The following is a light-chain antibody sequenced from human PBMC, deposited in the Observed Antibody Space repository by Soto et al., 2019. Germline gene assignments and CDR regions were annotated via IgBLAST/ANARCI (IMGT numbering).Light chain of an antibody. CDR1: SSDVGGYNY. CDR3: RSYTSISTLSV. V-gene: IGLV2-14*01. CDR2: DVS. Sequence: QSVLTQPASVSGSPGQSITISCTGTSSDVGGYNYVSWYQQYPGKAPKLMIYDVSNRPSGISNRFSGSKSGNTASLTISGLQAEYESDYYCRSYTSISTLSVFGTAT. J-gene: IGLJ1*01.